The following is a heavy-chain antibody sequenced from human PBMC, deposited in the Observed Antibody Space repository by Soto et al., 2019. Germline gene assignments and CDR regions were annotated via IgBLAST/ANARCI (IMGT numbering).Heavy chain of an antibody. V-gene: IGHV4-4*02. D-gene: IGHD4-17*01. CDR3: GTVTNDYYYGMDV. Sequence: XATLNLSCAVSGGSISSSNWWSCVRQPPGKGLEWIGEIYHSGSTNYNPSLKSRVTISVDKSKNQFSLKLSSVTAADTAVYYCGTVTNDYYYGMDVWGQGTTVTVSS. CDR1: GGSISSSNW. J-gene: IGHJ6*02. CDR2: IYHSGST.